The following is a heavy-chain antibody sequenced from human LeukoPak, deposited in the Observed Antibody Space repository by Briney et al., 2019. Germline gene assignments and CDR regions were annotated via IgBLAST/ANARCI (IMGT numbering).Heavy chain of an antibody. J-gene: IGHJ4*02. V-gene: IGHV3-23*01. CDR2: VGGDGRVT. CDR3: AKGISADGYNFERGADY. D-gene: IGHD5-24*01. CDR1: GFTFATYV. Sequence: GGSLRLSCAASGFTFATYVMTWVCQAPGKGLEWVSSVGGDGRVTYYADSVKGRFTISRDNSKNTIFLQMNSLRVEDTAVYYCAKGISADGYNFERGADYWGQGAQVIVSS.